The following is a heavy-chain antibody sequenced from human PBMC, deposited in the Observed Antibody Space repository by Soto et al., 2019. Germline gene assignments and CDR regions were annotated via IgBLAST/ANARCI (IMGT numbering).Heavy chain of an antibody. CDR3: ARPRLANYYYFGMDL. CDR2: ISDDGTNK. CDR1: GFTFSTYG. D-gene: IGHD6-25*01. J-gene: IGHJ6*02. Sequence: QVQLVESGGGVVQPGRSLRLACAASGFTFSTYGMHWVRQAPGKGLEWVTAISDDGTNKYYADSVMGRFTISRDNSKNTLYLQMDSLRAEDTAVYYCARPRLANYYYFGMDLWGQGTTVTVSS. V-gene: IGHV3-30*03.